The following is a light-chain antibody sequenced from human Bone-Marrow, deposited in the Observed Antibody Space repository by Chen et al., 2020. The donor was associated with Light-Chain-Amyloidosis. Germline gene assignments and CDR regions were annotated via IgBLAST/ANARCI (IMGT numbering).Light chain of an antibody. CDR2: WAS. Sequence: DIVVTQSPDSLAVSLGERATINCKSSQRILYTSNNENYLAWYQQKPGQPPKLLISWASTRASGVPDRFSGSGSGTDFTLTISRLQAEDVAFYFYPHPYTPPLTFGGGNKVEI. CDR3: PHPYTPPLT. J-gene: IGKJ4*01. CDR1: QRILYTSNNENY. V-gene: IGKV4-1*01.